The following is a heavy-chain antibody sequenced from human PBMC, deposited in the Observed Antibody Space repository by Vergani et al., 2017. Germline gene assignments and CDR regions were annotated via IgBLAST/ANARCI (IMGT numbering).Heavy chain of an antibody. CDR1: GFTFSSYA. CDR2: ISGSGGST. CDR3: AILLGFGELYGGSFDY. J-gene: IGHJ4*02. D-gene: IGHD3-10*01. Sequence: EVQLLESGGGLVQPGGSLRLSCAASGFTFSSYAMSWVRQAPGKGLEWVSAISGSGGSTYYADSVKGRFTISRDNSKNTLYLQMNSLRAEDTAVYYCAILLGFGELYGGSFDYWGQGTLVTVSS. V-gene: IGHV3-23*01.